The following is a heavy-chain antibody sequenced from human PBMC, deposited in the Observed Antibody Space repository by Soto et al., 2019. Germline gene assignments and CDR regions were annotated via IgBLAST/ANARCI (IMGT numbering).Heavy chain of an antibody. CDR2: IYYSGST. D-gene: IGHD5-18*01. J-gene: IGHJ4*02. V-gene: IGHV4-31*03. Sequence: QVQLQESGPGLVKPSQTLSLTCTVSGGSISSGGYYWSWIRQHPGKGLEWIGYIYYSGSTNYNPSLRSRVTISVNTSKNQFSLKLSSVTAADTAVYYCARSGYSYGPKPLLYWGQGTLVTVSS. CDR3: ARSGYSYGPKPLLY. CDR1: GGSISSGGYY.